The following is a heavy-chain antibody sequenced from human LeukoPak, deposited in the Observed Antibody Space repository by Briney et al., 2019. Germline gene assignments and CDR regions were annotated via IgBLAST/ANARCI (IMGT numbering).Heavy chain of an antibody. D-gene: IGHD5-18*01. J-gene: IGHJ4*02. Sequence: GGSLRLSCAASGFTFHNYAMHWVRQAPGKGLQWGACINWNSGHIGYADSVKGRFTISRDNAKNSLYLQMNSLRAEDTALYYCAKDIGRVYNSGSLSDYCGQGTLVTVSS. CDR3: AKDIGRVYNSGSLSDY. V-gene: IGHV3-9*01. CDR1: GFTFHNYA. CDR2: INWNSGHI.